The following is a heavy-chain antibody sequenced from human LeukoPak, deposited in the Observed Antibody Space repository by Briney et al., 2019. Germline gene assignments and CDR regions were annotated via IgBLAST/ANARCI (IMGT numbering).Heavy chain of an antibody. D-gene: IGHD2-15*01. CDR3: AKAATHYYYYYGMDL. V-gene: IGHV3-30*18. Sequence: GVSLTLSCAASGFTFSSYHLHWLRQAPGKGLEWLAVISYDGSNKYYADPVKGRFTISRDNSQNTLYLQMNSLRAEDTAVYYCAKAATHYYYYYGMDLWGKGTTVTVSS. J-gene: IGHJ6*04. CDR2: ISYDGSNK. CDR1: GFTFSSYH.